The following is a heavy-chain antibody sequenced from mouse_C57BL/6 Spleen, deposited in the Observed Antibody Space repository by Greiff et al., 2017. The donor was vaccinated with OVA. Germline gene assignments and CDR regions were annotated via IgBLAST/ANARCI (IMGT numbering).Heavy chain of an antibody. CDR2: INYDGSST. CDR3: ARDRGNRFDC. J-gene: IGHJ2*01. CDR1: GFTFSDYY. Sequence: EVKVVESEGGLVQPGSSMKLSCTASGFTFSDYYMAWVRQVPEKGLEWVANINYDGSSTYYLDSLESRFIISRDNAKNILYLQMSSLKSEDTATYYCARDRGNRFDCWGQGTTLTVAS. D-gene: IGHD2-1*01. V-gene: IGHV5-16*01.